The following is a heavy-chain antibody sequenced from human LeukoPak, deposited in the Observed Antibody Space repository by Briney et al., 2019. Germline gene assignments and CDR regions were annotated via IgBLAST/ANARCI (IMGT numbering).Heavy chain of an antibody. J-gene: IGHJ4*02. CDR1: GYSFTSYW. CDR3: ARGVVVPAAIPDFDY. CDR2: IYPGDSDT. D-gene: IGHD2-2*01. Sequence: GESLMISCKGSGYSFTSYWIGWVRQMPGKGLEWMGIIYPGDSDTRYSPSFQGQVTISADKSISTAYLQWSSLKASDTAMYYCARGVVVPAAIPDFDYWGQGTPVTVSS. V-gene: IGHV5-51*01.